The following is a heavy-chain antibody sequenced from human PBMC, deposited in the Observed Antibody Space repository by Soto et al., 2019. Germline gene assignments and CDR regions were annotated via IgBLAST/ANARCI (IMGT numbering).Heavy chain of an antibody. CDR1: GFTFSSYE. Sequence: EVQLVESGGGLVQPGGSLRLSCAASGFTFSSYEMNWVRQAPGKGLEWVSYISSSGSTIYYADSVKGRFTISRDNATNSLYLQMNSLRAEDTAVYYCASLPSPYGVSWSGMDVWGQGTTVTVSS. J-gene: IGHJ6*02. D-gene: IGHD2-8*01. V-gene: IGHV3-48*03. CDR2: ISSSGSTI. CDR3: ASLPSPYGVSWSGMDV.